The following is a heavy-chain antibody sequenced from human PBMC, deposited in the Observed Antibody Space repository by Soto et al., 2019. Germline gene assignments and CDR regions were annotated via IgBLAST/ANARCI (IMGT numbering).Heavy chain of an antibody. V-gene: IGHV4-34*02. CDR1: GASLGGFH. Sequence: QVHLEQWGAGLLRPSATLSLTCAIYGASLGGFHWTWLGQAPGKGLEWIGELIHGGSTNYNPSLKSRVTFSLDTSKKQFSLHLMSVTAADTAVYYCARSPLGYDYVRQTWREVGDSFDIWGRGTLVTVSS. CDR2: LIHGGST. CDR3: ARSPLGYDYVRQTWREVGDSFDI. D-gene: IGHD3-16*01. J-gene: IGHJ3*02.